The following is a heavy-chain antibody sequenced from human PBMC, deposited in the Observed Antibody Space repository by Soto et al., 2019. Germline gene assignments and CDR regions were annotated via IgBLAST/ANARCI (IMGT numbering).Heavy chain of an antibody. Sequence: GGALRLSCAAPGFTLSSSGLPRVRQAPGKGLEWVAVISYDGSNKYYADSVKGRFTISRDNSKNTLYLQMNSLRAEDTAVYYCARAGPKPYCSGGSCYPSAFDIWGQGTMVTVSS. CDR3: ARAGPKPYCSGGSCYPSAFDI. V-gene: IGHV3-30-3*01. J-gene: IGHJ3*02. D-gene: IGHD2-15*01. CDR2: ISYDGSNK. CDR1: GFTLSSSG.